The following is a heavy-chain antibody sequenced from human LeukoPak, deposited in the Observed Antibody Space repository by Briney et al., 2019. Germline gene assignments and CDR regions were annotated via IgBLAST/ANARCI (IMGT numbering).Heavy chain of an antibody. CDR2: ISGSGGST. CDR1: GFTFSSYA. J-gene: IGHJ4*02. D-gene: IGHD3-22*01. CDR3: AKMRSLGSSGYYYFYFDY. V-gene: IGHV3-23*01. Sequence: GGSLRLSCAASGFTFSSYAMSWVRQAPGKGLEWVSAISGSGGSTYYAASVKGRFTISRDNSKNTLYLQMNSLRAEDTAVYYCAKMRSLGSSGYYYFYFDYWGQGTLVTVSS.